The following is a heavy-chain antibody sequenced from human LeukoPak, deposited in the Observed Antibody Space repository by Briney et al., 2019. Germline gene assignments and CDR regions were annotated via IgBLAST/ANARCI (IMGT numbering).Heavy chain of an antibody. Sequence: KASETLSLTCTVSGDSISSGGYHWNWIRQRPGKGLEWIGYIYDSGSTYYSPSLKSRLTISVDTSKNQFSLRLNSVTAADTAVYYCARGGPNSSGYSVDAFDIWGQGTMVTVSS. D-gene: IGHD3-22*01. J-gene: IGHJ3*02. V-gene: IGHV4-31*03. CDR1: GDSISSGGYH. CDR2: IYDSGST. CDR3: ARGGPNSSGYSVDAFDI.